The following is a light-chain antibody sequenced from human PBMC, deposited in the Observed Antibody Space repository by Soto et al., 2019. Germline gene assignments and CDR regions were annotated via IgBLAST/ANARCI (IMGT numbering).Light chain of an antibody. CDR1: QYINTR. CDR3: QQYHKWPTFT. V-gene: IGKV3-11*01. CDR2: QTS. J-gene: IGKJ4*02. Sequence: EIVLTQSPATLSSFPGDRVTLSCRASQYINTRLAWYQHRPGQAPRLLIYQTSIRAAGIPARFSASGTGTDFTLTISDVQPEDFAVYYCQQYHKWPTFTCGGGTKVDIK.